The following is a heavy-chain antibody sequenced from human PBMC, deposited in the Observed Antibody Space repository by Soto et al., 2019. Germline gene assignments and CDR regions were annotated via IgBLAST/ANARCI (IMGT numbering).Heavy chain of an antibody. J-gene: IGHJ3*02. D-gene: IGHD2-21*02. CDR2: TNNSVRTI. CDR1: GFTFSTYE. V-gene: IGHV3-48*03. CDR3: ESPLVTAPHDDFDI. Sequence: GGSLRLSCAASGFTFSTYEMHWVRQAPGKGLEWVSYTNNSVRTIYYADAVKGRFTISRDNAKNSLFLQMNSLRAEDTAVYYCESPLVTAPHDDFDIWGQGTMVTVSS.